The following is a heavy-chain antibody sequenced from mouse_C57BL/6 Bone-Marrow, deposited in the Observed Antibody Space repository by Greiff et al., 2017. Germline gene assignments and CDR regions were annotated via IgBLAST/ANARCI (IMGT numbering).Heavy chain of an antibody. CDR3: ASRLREVFDY. CDR2: IYPGSGST. J-gene: IGHJ3*01. Sequence: QVQLQQSGAELVKPGASVKMSCKASGFTFTSYWINWVKQRPGQGLEWIGDIYPGSGSTNYNEKFKSKATVTVDTSANTAYMQLSSLTSAVSAGYTSASRLREVFDYWGQGTLVTVSA. V-gene: IGHV1-55*01. CDR1: GFTFTSYW.